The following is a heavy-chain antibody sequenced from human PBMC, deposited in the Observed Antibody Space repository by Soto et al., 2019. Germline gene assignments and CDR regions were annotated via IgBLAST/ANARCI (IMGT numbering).Heavy chain of an antibody. CDR3: AQLWFGELWHGMDV. D-gene: IGHD3-10*01. V-gene: IGHV1-69*02. J-gene: IGHJ6*02. CDR2: IIPILDVA. CDR1: GGDFNSYT. Sequence: QLVQSRAEVKKPGSSVKVSCKASGGDFNSYTISWVRQAPGQGPEWMGTIIPILDVAKNAQKFQGRVKITADKSTSAVYLELRSLRSDDPAIYYCAQLWFGELWHGMDVWGQGTTVTVSS.